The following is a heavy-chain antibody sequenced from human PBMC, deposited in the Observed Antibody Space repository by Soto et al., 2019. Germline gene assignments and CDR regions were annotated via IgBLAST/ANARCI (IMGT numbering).Heavy chain of an antibody. Sequence: PSETLSLTCAVYGGSFSGYYWSWIRQPPGKGLEWIGEINHSGSTNYNPSLKSRVTISVDTSKNQFSLKLSSVTAADTAVYYCARGGCSSTSCYPYYFDYWGQGTLVTVSS. V-gene: IGHV4-34*01. CDR1: GGSFSGYY. CDR2: INHSGST. D-gene: IGHD2-2*01. J-gene: IGHJ4*02. CDR3: ARGGCSSTSCYPYYFDY.